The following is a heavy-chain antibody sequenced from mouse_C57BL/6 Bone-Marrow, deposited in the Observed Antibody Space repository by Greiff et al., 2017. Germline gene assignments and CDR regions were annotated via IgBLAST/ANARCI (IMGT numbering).Heavy chain of an antibody. CDR2: ISDGGSYT. V-gene: IGHV5-4*01. J-gene: IGHJ2*01. CDR3: ARDHYSNADFDY. CDR1: GFTFSSYA. D-gene: IGHD2-5*01. Sequence: EVQVVESGEGLVKPGGSLKLSCAASGFTFSSYAMSWVRQTPEKRLEWVATISDGGSYTYYPDNVKGRFTISRDNAKNNLYLQMSHLKSEDTAMYYSARDHYSNADFDYWGQGTTLTVSS.